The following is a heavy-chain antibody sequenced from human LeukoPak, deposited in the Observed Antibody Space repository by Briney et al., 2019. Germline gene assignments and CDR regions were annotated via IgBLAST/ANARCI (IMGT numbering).Heavy chain of an antibody. Sequence: PSETLSLTCIVSNGSISSGFNYWTWIRQPAGKGLEWIGRIYTSGSTNYNPSLKSRVTMSVDTSKNQFSLKLSSVTAADTAVYYCARAALPDAFDIWGQGTMVTVSS. D-gene: IGHD6-6*01. V-gene: IGHV4-61*02. CDR1: NGSISSGFNY. CDR3: ARAALPDAFDI. CDR2: IYTSGST. J-gene: IGHJ3*02.